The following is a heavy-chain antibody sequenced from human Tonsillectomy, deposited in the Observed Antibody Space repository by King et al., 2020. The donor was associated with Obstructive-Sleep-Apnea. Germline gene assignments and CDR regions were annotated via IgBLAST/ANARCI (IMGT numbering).Heavy chain of an antibody. D-gene: IGHD3-16*02. CDR1: GFTFSSYA. CDR2: ISYDGSNK. CDR3: ASLYTSVWGSYRSTVPRTPDY. J-gene: IGHJ4*02. Sequence: VQLVESGGGVVQPGRSLRLSCAASGFTFSSYAMHWVRQAPGKGLEWVAVISYDGSNKYYADSVKGRFTISRDNSKNTLYLQMNSLRAEDTAVYYCASLYTSVWGSYRSTVPRTPDYWGQGTLVTVSS. V-gene: IGHV3-30*04.